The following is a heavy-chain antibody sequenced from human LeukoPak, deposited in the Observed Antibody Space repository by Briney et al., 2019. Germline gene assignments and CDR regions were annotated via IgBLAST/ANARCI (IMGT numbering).Heavy chain of an antibody. CDR2: ISGSGGST. CDR3: AKSAGYYYGSGSYSWVDY. Sequence: GGSLRLSCAASGFTFNSYAMSWVRQAPGKGLEWVSAISGSGGSTYYADSVKGRFTISRDNSKNTLYLQMNRLRAEDTAVYYCAKSAGYYYGSGSYSWVDYWGQGTLVTVSS. CDR1: GFTFNSYA. J-gene: IGHJ4*02. D-gene: IGHD3-10*01. V-gene: IGHV3-23*01.